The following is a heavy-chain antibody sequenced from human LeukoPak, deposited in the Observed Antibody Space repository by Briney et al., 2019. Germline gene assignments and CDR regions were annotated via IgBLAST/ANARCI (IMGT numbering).Heavy chain of an antibody. D-gene: IGHD3-22*01. Sequence: PGGSLRLSCAASGFTVSNAWMSWVRQAPGKGLEWVGLIKSKTDGGTTDYAAPVKGRFTISRDDSKNTLYLQMNSLKTEDTAVYYCITDENYYDSTGYHYFDYWGQGTQVTVSS. CDR3: ITDENYYDSTGYHYFDY. J-gene: IGHJ4*02. CDR2: IKSKTDGGTT. V-gene: IGHV3-15*01. CDR1: GFTVSNAW.